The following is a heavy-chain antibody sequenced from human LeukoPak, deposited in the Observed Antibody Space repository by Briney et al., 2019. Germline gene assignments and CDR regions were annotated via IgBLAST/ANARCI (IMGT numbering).Heavy chain of an antibody. CDR3: ARGDSSSWYPALMDV. CDR2: IIPIFGTA. V-gene: IGHV1-69*13. J-gene: IGHJ6*02. D-gene: IGHD6-13*01. CDR1: GGTFSSYA. Sequence: ASVNVSCKASGGTFSSYAISWVRQAPGQGLEWMGGIIPIFGTANYAQTFQGRVTITADESTSTAYMELSSLRAEDTAVYYCARGDSSSWYPALMDVWGQGTTVTVSS.